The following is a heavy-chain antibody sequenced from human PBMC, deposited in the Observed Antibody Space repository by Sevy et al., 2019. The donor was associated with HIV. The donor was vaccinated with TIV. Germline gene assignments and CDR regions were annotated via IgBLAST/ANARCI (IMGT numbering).Heavy chain of an antibody. CDR2: ISGSGVST. V-gene: IGHV3-23*01. CDR1: GFTFSSYA. D-gene: IGHD6-6*01. J-gene: IGHJ4*02. Sequence: GGSLRLSCAASGFTFSSYAMSWVRQAPGKGLEWVSAISGSGVSTYYADSVKGRFTISRDNSKNTLYLQMNSLRAEDTAVYYCAKDKRGSIAARPFDYWGQGTLVTVSS. CDR3: AKDKRGSIAARPFDY.